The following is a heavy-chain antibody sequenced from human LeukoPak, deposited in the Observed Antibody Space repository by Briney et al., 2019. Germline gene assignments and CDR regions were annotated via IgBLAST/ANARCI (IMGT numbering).Heavy chain of an antibody. CDR3: ARVVTPGAFWFDP. V-gene: IGHV1-2*02. Sequence: GASVKVSCKASGGTFSSYAISWVRQAPGQGLEWMGWINPNSGGTNYAQKFQGRVTMTRDTSISTAYMELSRLRSDDTAVYYCARVVTPGAFWFDPWGQGTLVTVSS. D-gene: IGHD2-21*02. CDR2: INPNSGGT. CDR1: GGTFSSYA. J-gene: IGHJ5*02.